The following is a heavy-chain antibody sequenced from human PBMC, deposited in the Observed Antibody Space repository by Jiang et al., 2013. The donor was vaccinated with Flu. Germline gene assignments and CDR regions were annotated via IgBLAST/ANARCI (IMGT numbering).Heavy chain of an antibody. J-gene: IGHJ2*01. CDR2: FNTNTGDP. V-gene: IGHV7-4-1*02. CDR1: GYSITKYA. CDR3: ASISAVGDFDL. D-gene: IGHD3-16*01. Sequence: QSGSELKKPGASVTVSCKASGYSITKYAMNWVRQAPGQGLEWMGWFNTNTGDPTYAQGFTGRFVFSLDTSVSTAYLQISSLKAEDTAVYYCASISAVGDFDLWGRGTSVTVSS.